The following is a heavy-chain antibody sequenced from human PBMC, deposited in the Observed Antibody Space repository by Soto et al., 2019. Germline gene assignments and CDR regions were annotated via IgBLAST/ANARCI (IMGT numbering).Heavy chain of an antibody. CDR1: GGSINTFY. V-gene: IGHV4-4*07. Sequence: SETLSLTCTVSGGSINTFYWSWVRQPAGRGLEWIGRIFSSGSTSFNPSLESRVAMSVDTSKNHFSLNLSSVTAADMAVYYCAREGSYSAYNFAHGIQLWSFDFWGQGALVTVSS. CDR3: AREGSYSAYNFAHGIQLWSFDF. J-gene: IGHJ4*02. D-gene: IGHD5-12*01. CDR2: IFSSGST.